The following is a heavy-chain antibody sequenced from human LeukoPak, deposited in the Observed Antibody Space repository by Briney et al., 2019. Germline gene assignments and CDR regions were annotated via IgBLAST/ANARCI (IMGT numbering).Heavy chain of an antibody. J-gene: IGHJ4*02. D-gene: IGHD6-13*01. CDR1: GFTFSSYG. V-gene: IGHV3-23*01. Sequence: GGSLRLSCAASGFTFSSYGMSWVRQAPGKGLEWVSTISGSGGSTYYADSVRGRFTISRDNSKNTLYLQMNSLRAEDTAVYYCARDLSWQQLVFDYWGQGTLVTVSS. CDR2: ISGSGGST. CDR3: ARDLSWQQLVFDY.